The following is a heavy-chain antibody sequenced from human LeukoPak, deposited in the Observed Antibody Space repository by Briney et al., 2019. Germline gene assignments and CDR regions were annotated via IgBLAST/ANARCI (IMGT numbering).Heavy chain of an antibody. CDR3: ARDGTTYSSSSYYFDY. Sequence: PGGSLRLSCAASGFTFSSYSMNWVRQAPGKGLEWVSYISSSSSTIYYADSVKGRFTISRDNAKNSLYLQMNSLRAEDTAVYYCARDGTTYSSSSYYFDYWGQGTPVTVSS. D-gene: IGHD6-6*01. V-gene: IGHV3-48*04. CDR2: ISSSSSTI. CDR1: GFTFSSYS. J-gene: IGHJ4*02.